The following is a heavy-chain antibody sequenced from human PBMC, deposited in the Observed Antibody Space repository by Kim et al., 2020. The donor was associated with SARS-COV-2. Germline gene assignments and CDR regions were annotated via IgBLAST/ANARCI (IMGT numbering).Heavy chain of an antibody. CDR2: ISAYNGNT. D-gene: IGHD5-12*01. CDR3: ARTPPKWPEGNWFDP. V-gene: IGHV1-18*01. Sequence: ASVKVSCKASGYTFTSYGISWVRQAPGQGLEWMGWISAYNGNTNYAQKLQGRVTMTTDTSTSTAYMELRSLRSDDTAVYYCARTPPKWPEGNWFDPWGQGTLVTVSS. J-gene: IGHJ5*02. CDR1: GYTFTSYG.